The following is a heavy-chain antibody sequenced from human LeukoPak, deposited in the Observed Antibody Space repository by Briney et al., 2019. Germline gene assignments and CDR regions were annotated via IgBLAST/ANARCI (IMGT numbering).Heavy chain of an antibody. CDR1: GGSISSGSYY. V-gene: IGHV4-39*07. CDR3: ARDLASCAGDCYSDGFDY. D-gene: IGHD2-21*02. CDR2: IYHGGRT. Sequence: SETLSLTCTVSGGSISSGSYYWGWIRQSPGKGLEWIGSIYHGGRTYYNPSLRSRVIVSVDTSKNHFSLKMSSVTAADTAVYYCARDLASCAGDCYSDGFDYWGQGTLVTVSS. J-gene: IGHJ4*02.